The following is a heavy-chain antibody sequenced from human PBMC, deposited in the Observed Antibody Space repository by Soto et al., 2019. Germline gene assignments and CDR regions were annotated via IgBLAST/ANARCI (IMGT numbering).Heavy chain of an antibody. CDR2: ISHTGNT. CDR1: GGSISSGGTS. Sequence: QLQESGXXXXXXSQTLSLTCAVSGGSISSGGTSWSWLRQPPGKGLEWLGYISHTGNTYYNPSLKSRVTIAADRSQNHVSLDLSSLTAADTAVYYCARGISVAGTTPYYDYWGQGILVAVSS. J-gene: IGHJ4*02. D-gene: IGHD6-19*01. V-gene: IGHV4-30-2*01. CDR3: ARGISVAGTTPYYDY.